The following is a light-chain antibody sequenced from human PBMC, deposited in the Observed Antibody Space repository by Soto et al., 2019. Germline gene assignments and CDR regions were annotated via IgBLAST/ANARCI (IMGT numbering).Light chain of an antibody. V-gene: IGLV2-8*01. Sequence: QSALTQPPSASGSPGQSVTISCTGTSSDVGGYNYVSWYQQHPGKAPKLMIYEVSKRPSGVPDRFSGSKSGNTASLTVSGIKDEDEAAYYCSSYAGSNNLVFGGGTKLTVL. J-gene: IGLJ2*01. CDR1: SSDVGGYNY. CDR2: EVS. CDR3: SSYAGSNNLV.